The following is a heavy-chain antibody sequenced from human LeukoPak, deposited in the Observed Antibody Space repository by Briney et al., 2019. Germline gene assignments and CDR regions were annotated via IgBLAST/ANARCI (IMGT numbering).Heavy chain of an antibody. V-gene: IGHV4-39*07. D-gene: IGHD3-10*01. J-gene: IGHJ6*03. CDR1: GGSISSSSYY. CDR3: ARALGDWPSLYYYYYYMDV. Sequence: SETLSLTCTVSGGSISSSSYYWGWIRQPPGKGLEWIGSIYYSGSTYYNPSLKSRVTISVDTSKNQFSLKLSSVTAADTAVYYCARALGDWPSLYYYYYYMDVWGKGTTVTVSS. CDR2: IYYSGST.